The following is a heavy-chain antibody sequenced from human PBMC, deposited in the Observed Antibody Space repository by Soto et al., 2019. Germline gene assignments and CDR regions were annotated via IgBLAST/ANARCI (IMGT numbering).Heavy chain of an antibody. V-gene: IGHV3-21*01. CDR2: ISSRSAI. Sequence: SLRRPFRCSGFPLGTYSSNWVLPAPGKGLEWVSSISSRSAISYADSVKGRFTISTDNANNSVSLQMNSLRAEDTAFYYCAREYTAWHLAYGLDVWGQGTTVTVSS. CDR1: GFPLGTYS. D-gene: IGHD2-2*02. CDR3: AREYTAWHLAYGLDV. J-gene: IGHJ6*01.